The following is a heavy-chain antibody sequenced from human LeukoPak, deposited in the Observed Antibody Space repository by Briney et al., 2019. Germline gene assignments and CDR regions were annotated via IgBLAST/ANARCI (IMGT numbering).Heavy chain of an antibody. Sequence: GGSLRLSCAASGFTFSSYWMSWVRQAPGKGLEWVANIKEDGSEKYYVDSVKGRFTISRDNAQNSLYLQMNSLRAEDTAVYYCARDLSYYGSGSHFDYWGQGTLVTVSS. D-gene: IGHD3-10*01. CDR2: IKEDGSEK. CDR1: GFTFSSYW. CDR3: ARDLSYYGSGSHFDY. J-gene: IGHJ4*02. V-gene: IGHV3-7*01.